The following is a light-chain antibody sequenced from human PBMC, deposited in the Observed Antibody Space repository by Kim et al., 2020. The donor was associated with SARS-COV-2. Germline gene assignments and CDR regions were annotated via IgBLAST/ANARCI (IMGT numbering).Light chain of an antibody. CDR3: QKYDSDSWT. V-gene: IGKV1-27*01. CDR1: QGISNH. CDR2: AAS. J-gene: IGKJ1*01. Sequence: ASVGDGVTITCRASQGISNHLAWYQQKPGKVPKVLISAASALRRGVPSRFSGSRSGTDFTLTISSLQPEDVATYYCQKYDSDSWTFGQGTKVDIK.